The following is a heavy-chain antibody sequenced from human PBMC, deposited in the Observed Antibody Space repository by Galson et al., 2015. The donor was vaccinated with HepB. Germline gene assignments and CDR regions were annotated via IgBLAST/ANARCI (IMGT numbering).Heavy chain of an antibody. CDR2: VKSDGIVT. D-gene: IGHD6-19*01. CDR1: GFTFNSYS. J-gene: IGHJ3*02. Sequence: SLRLSCAGSGFTFNSYSMHWVRQAPAKGLMWVSHVKSDGIVTFYADSVKGRFTISRDNARNTLYLQMSSLRVEDTALYYCARGMCEEGSGAFDIWGQGTMVTVSS. V-gene: IGHV3-74*01. CDR3: ARGMCEEGSGAFDI.